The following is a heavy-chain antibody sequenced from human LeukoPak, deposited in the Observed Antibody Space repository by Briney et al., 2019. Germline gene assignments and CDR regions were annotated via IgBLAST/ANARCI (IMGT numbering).Heavy chain of an antibody. D-gene: IGHD5-12*01. CDR3: ARDVDIVATTYLDY. V-gene: IGHV1-2*02. J-gene: IGHJ4*02. CDR1: GYTFTGYY. CDR2: INPNSGGT. Sequence: ASVKVSCKASGYTFTGYYMHWVRQAPGQGLEWMGWINPNSGGTNYAQKFQGRVTMTRDTSISTAYMELSRLRSDDTAVYYCARDVDIVATTYLDYWGQGTLVTVSS.